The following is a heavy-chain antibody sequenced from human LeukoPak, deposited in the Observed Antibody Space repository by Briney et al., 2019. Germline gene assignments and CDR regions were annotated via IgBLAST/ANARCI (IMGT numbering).Heavy chain of an antibody. CDR1: GYTFTSYG. V-gene: IGHV1-18*01. Sequence: ASVKVSCKASGYTFTSYGISWVRQAPGQGLEWMGWISAYNGNTNYAQKLQSRVTMTTDTSTSTAYMELRSLRSDDTAVYYCARDTYCSSTSCYPPPYYYYGMDVWGQGTTVTVSS. CDR2: ISAYNGNT. D-gene: IGHD2-2*01. J-gene: IGHJ6*02. CDR3: ARDTYCSSTSCYPPPYYYYGMDV.